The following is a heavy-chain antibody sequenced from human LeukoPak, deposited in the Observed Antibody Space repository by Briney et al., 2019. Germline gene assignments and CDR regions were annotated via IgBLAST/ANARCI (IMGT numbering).Heavy chain of an antibody. V-gene: IGHV3-9*01. CDR1: GFTFDDYA. D-gene: IGHD3-9*01. J-gene: IGHJ4*02. CDR3: AKYSHYDILTGYPSSPAYFDY. Sequence: PGRSLRLSCAASGFTFDDYAMHWVRQAPGRGLEWVSGLSWNSGSIGYADSVKGRLTISRDNSKNTLYLQMNSLRAEDTAVYYCAKYSHYDILTGYPSSPAYFDYWGQGTLVTVSS. CDR2: LSWNSGSI.